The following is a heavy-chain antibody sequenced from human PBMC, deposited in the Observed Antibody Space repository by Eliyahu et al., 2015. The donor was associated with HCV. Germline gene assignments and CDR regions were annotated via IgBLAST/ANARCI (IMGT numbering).Heavy chain of an antibody. V-gene: IGHV2-70*04. CDR2: IDWTGDK. D-gene: IGHD3-10*01. CDR3: ARDKWSFGWFDS. CDR1: GFCLXTSEXR. Sequence: QVTLKESGPALVKPTQTLTLXCTFXGFCLXTSEXRVNXIRQPPGXALEWLARIDWTGDKSYXASLKTRLTIXKDTSKNQVVLTMTNLDPADTATYYCARDKWSFGWFDSWGQGTLVTVSS. J-gene: IGHJ5*01.